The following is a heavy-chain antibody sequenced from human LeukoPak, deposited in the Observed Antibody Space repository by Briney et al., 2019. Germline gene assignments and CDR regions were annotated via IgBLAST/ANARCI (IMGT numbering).Heavy chain of an antibody. D-gene: IGHD2-2*02. Sequence: ASVKVSCKASGYTFTDYYMHWVRQAPGQGLEWMGWINLNSGGTNFALKFQGSVTMTRDTSISTAYMELSRLRSDDTAVYYCARGPHIVVVPAAIVSLFDYWGQGTLVTVSS. CDR3: ARGPHIVVVPAAIVSLFDY. J-gene: IGHJ4*02. V-gene: IGHV1-2*02. CDR1: GYTFTDYY. CDR2: INLNSGGT.